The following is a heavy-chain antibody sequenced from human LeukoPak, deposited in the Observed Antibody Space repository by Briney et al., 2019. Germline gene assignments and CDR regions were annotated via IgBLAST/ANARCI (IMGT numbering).Heavy chain of an antibody. CDR1: GISFNSYY. V-gene: IGHV4-4*07. J-gene: IGHJ4*02. D-gene: IGHD4-17*01. CDR2: IHTSGSA. Sequence: SETLSLTCTVSGISFNSYYWSWIRQPAGKGLEWIGRIHTSGSAEYNPSLQSRVTLSVDVSKKQFSLKMTSATAADTAVYYCARDIVYLIDEDYGWGQGTLVTVSS. CDR3: ARDIVYLIDEDYG.